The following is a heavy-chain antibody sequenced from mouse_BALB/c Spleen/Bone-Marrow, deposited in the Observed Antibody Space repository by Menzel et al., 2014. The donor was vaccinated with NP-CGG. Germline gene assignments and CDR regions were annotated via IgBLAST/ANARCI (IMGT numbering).Heavy chain of an antibody. J-gene: IGHJ1*01. CDR1: GISITTGNYR. V-gene: IGHV3-5*02. Sequence: EVQLQQSGPGLVKPSQTVSLTCTVTGISITTGNYRWSWIRQFPGNKLEWIGYIYYSGTITYNPSLTSRTTITRDTSKNQFFLEMNSLTAEDTATYYCARYGNYFDVWGAGTTVTVSS. CDR3: ARYGNYFDV. D-gene: IGHD2-1*01. CDR2: IYYSGTI.